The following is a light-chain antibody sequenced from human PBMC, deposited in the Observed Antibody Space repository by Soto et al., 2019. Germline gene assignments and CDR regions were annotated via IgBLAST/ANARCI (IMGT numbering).Light chain of an antibody. CDR3: SSYTISSVV. CDR1: SSDVGGYNY. Sequence: QSALTQPASVSGSPGQSITISCTGASSDVGGYNYVSWYQQHPVKAPKLMIYDVSNRPSGVSNRFSGSKSDNTASLTISGLQGEDEADYYCSSYTISSVVFGGGTKLTVL. J-gene: IGLJ2*01. CDR2: DVS. V-gene: IGLV2-14*03.